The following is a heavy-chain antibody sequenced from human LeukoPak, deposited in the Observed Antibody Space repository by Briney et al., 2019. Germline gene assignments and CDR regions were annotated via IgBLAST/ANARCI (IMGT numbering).Heavy chain of an antibody. CDR2: MNPNSGNT. J-gene: IGHJ5*02. CDR1: GYTFTTFD. V-gene: IGHV1-8*02. CDR3: ARGLLGFMRSDYSNYWDNWFDP. D-gene: IGHD4-11*01. Sequence: SVTVSCKASGYTFTTFDINWVRQATGQGLEWMGWMNPNSGNTGYEQRFQGRVTMTRNTSISTAYMELSSLRSEDTAVYYCARGLLGFMRSDYSNYWDNWFDPWGQGTLVTVS.